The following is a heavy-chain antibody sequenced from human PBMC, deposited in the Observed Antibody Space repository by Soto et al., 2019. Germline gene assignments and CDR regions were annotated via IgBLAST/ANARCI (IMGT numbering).Heavy chain of an antibody. J-gene: IGHJ4*02. CDR2: IYYSGST. V-gene: IGHV4-61*08. CDR1: GGSISSGDYY. Sequence: SETLCLTCTVAGGSISSGDYYWSWIRQPPGKGLEWIGYIYYSGSTNYNPSLKSRVTISVDTSKNQFSLKLSSVTAADTAVYYCARRVDYVWGSYRYSPYFDYWGQGTLVTVSS. D-gene: IGHD3-16*02. CDR3: ARRVDYVWGSYRYSPYFDY.